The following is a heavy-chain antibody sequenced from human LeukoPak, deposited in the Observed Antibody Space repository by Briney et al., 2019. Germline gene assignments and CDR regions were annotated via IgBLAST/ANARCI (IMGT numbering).Heavy chain of an antibody. CDR1: GFTFSSYA. D-gene: IGHD1-1*01. Sequence: GGSLRLSCAASGFTFSSYAMNWVRQTPGKGLEWVSAISGSGGSTYYADSVKGRFTISRDNSKNTLYLQMNSLRAEDTAIYYCARDLRDWKPYYGMDVWGQGTTVTVSS. CDR3: ARDLRDWKPYYGMDV. CDR2: ISGSGGST. V-gene: IGHV3-23*01. J-gene: IGHJ6*02.